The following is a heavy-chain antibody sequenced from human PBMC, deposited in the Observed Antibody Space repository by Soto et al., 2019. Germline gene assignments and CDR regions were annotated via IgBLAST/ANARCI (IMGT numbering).Heavy chain of an antibody. V-gene: IGHV4-34*01. CDR3: ARLALYDILTGYPNPPYYFYGMDV. CDR1: GGSFSGYY. D-gene: IGHD3-9*01. CDR2: INHSGST. Sequence: SETLSLTCAVYGGSFSGYYWSRIRQPPGKGLEGIGEINHSGSTNYNPSLKSRVTISVDTSKNQFSLKLSSVAAADTAVYYCARLALYDILTGYPNPPYYFYGMDVWGQGTTVTVSS. J-gene: IGHJ6*02.